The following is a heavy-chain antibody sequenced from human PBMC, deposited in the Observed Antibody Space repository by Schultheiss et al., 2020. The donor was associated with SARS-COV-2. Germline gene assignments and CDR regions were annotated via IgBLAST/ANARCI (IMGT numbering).Heavy chain of an antibody. CDR2: INPSGGST. CDR1: GYTFTGYY. J-gene: IGHJ5*02. Sequence: ASVKVSCKASGYTFTGYYMHWVRQAPGQGLEWMGIINPSGGSTSYAQKFQGRVTMTRNTSISTAYMELSSLRSEDTAVYYCTKGSGRDLLPCDPWGQGTLVTVSS. V-gene: IGHV1-46*01. CDR3: TKGSGRDLLPCDP. D-gene: IGHD1-26*01.